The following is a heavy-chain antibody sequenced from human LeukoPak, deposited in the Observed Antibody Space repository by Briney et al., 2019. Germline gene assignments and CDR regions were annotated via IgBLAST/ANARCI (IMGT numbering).Heavy chain of an antibody. V-gene: IGHV3-23*01. CDR2: ISGSGGST. J-gene: IGHJ4*02. CDR1: GFTFSSYA. D-gene: IGHD3-22*01. CDR3: AKASYYYDSSGYYYYFDY. Sequence: PGGSLRLSCAASGFTFSSYAMSWVRRAPGKGLEWVSAISGSGGSTYYADSVKGRFTISRDNSRNTLYLQMNSLRAEDTAVYYCAKASYYYDSSGYYYYFDYWGQGTLVTVSS.